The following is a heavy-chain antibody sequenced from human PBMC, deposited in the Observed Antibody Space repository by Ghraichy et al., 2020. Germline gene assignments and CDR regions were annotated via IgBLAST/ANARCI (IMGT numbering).Heavy chain of an antibody. V-gene: IGHV1-24*01. D-gene: IGHD4-23*01. J-gene: IGHJ4*02. CDR3: ATDLLTTVVPRIDY. CDR1: GYTLTELS. Sequence: ASVKVSCKVSGYTLTELSMHWVRQAPGKGLEWMGGFDPEDGETIYAQKFQGRVTMTEDTSTDTAYMELSSLRSEDTAVYYCATDLLTTVVPRIDYWGQGTLVTVSS. CDR2: FDPEDGET.